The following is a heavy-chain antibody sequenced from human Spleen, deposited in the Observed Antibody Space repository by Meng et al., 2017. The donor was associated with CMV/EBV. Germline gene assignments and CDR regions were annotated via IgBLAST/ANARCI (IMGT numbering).Heavy chain of an antibody. V-gene: IGHV3-33*06. J-gene: IGHJ4*02. CDR3: AKEKRAYNWNDGSYFDY. D-gene: IGHD1-1*01. CDR1: FPCVGPA. CDR2: VWYDGINK. Sequence: FPCVGPALHWVRPVPGKGLGWVAVVWYDGINKYYADSVLGRFTISRDSSKNTLYLQMNSLRADDTAVYYCAKEKRAYNWNDGSYFDYWGQGTLVTVSS.